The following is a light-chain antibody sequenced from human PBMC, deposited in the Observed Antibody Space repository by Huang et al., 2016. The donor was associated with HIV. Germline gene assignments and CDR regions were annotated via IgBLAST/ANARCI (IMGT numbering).Light chain of an antibody. CDR1: QVVSSSY. Sequence: EVVLTQSPVTLSLSLGERATLSCKASQVVSSSYLAWYQQKPGHAPRLLIYGASSRASGIPDRFSGSGSGTDFTLTINRLEPEDFAMYFCQQFGDPFTFGGGTKVEIK. CDR3: QQFGDPFT. V-gene: IGKV3-20*01. J-gene: IGKJ4*01. CDR2: GAS.